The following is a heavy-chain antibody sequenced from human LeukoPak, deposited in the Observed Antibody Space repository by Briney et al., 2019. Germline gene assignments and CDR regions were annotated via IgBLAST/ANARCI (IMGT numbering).Heavy chain of an antibody. CDR3: ARDMTRYTAAAERLNFDY. J-gene: IGHJ4*02. CDR2: ISAYNGNT. V-gene: IGHV1-18*01. CDR1: GYTFTSYG. D-gene: IGHD6-13*01. Sequence: ASVKVSCKASGYTFTSYGISWVRQAPGQGLEWMGWISAYNGNTNYAQKLQGRVTMTTDTSTSTAYMELRSLRSDDTAVYYCARDMTRYTAAAERLNFDYWGQGTLVTVSS.